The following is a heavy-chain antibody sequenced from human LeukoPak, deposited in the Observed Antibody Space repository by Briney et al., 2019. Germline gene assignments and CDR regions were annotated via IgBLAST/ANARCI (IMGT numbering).Heavy chain of an antibody. J-gene: IGHJ3*02. CDR1: GFTFSSYA. D-gene: IGHD2-8*01. CDR3: AKDSWSRNGIYDAFDI. CDR2: VGGDDTN. Sequence: GGSPRLSCAASGFTFSSYAMSWVRQAPGKGLEWVSVVGGDDTNYYIDSAKGRFTISRDNSKNTLSLQMNNLRPEDTAVYYCAKDSWSRNGIYDAFDIWGQGTMVTVSS. V-gene: IGHV3-23*01.